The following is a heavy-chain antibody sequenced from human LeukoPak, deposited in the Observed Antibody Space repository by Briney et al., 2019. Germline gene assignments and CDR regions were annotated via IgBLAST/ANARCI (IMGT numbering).Heavy chain of an antibody. CDR2: IRYDGSNK. D-gene: IGHD3-10*01. Sequence: GGSLRLSCAASGFTFSSYGMHWVRQAPGKGLELVAFIRYDGSNKYYADSVKGRFTISRDNSKNTLYLQMNSLRAEDTAVYYCATKDPGYYGSGSLDYWGQGTLVTVSS. J-gene: IGHJ4*02. CDR1: GFTFSSYG. V-gene: IGHV3-30*02. CDR3: ATKDPGYYGSGSLDY.